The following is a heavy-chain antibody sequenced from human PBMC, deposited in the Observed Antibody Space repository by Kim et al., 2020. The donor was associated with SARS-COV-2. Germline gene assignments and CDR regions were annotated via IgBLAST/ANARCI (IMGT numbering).Heavy chain of an antibody. CDR1: GFTFSSYS. Sequence: GGSLRLSCAASGFTFSSYSMNWVRQAPGKGLEWVSSISSSSSYIYYADSVKGRFTISRDNAKNSLYLQMNSLRAEDTAVYYCARDGVPYSSSAPLDYWGQGTLVTVSS. D-gene: IGHD6-13*01. CDR2: ISSSSSYI. J-gene: IGHJ4*02. CDR3: ARDGVPYSSSAPLDY. V-gene: IGHV3-21*01.